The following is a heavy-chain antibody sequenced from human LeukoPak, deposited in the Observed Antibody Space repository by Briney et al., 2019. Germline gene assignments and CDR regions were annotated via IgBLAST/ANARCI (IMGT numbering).Heavy chain of an antibody. Sequence: ASVKVSCKASGYTFNYYAVHWVRQAPVQRLEWMGWTNVGNDYAESSQKFQDRLTITSDTTATTVYMELSSLRSEDTAVYYCARDDFSTYPGLNYFDYWGQGSLVTVSS. CDR2: TNVGNDYA. V-gene: IGHV1-3*01. CDR1: GYTFNYYA. D-gene: IGHD4-11*01. CDR3: ARDDFSTYPGLNYFDY. J-gene: IGHJ4*02.